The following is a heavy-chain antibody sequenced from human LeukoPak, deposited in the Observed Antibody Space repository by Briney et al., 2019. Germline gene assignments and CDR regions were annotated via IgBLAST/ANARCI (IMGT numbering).Heavy chain of an antibody. D-gene: IGHD6-19*01. V-gene: IGHV1-2*02. CDR2: INPNSGGT. CDR3: AGQLGSSGWFSIVGY. CDR1: GYTFTGYY. Sequence: ASVKVSCKASGYTFTGYYMHWVRQAPGQGLEWMGWINPNSGGTNYAQKFQGRVTMTRDTSISTAYMELSRLRSDDTAVYYCAGQLGSSGWFSIVGYWGQGTLVTVSS. J-gene: IGHJ4*02.